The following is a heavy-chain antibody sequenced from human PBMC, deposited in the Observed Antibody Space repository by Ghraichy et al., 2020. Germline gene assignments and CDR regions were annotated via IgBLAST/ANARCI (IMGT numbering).Heavy chain of an antibody. CDR2: ISASGGST. CDR3: AKRYCNGGSCYSDY. CDR1: GFTFSSHA. V-gene: IGHV3-23*01. J-gene: IGHJ4*02. Sequence: GGSLRLSCAASGFTFSSHAMSWVRQAPGKGLEWVSAISASGGSTYYADSVKGRFTISRDNSKNTLYLQMNSLRAEDTAVYYCAKRYCNGGSCYSDYWGQGTLVTVSS. D-gene: IGHD2-15*01.